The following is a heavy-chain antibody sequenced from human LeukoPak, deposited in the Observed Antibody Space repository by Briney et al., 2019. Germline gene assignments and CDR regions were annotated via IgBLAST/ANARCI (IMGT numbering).Heavy chain of an antibody. J-gene: IGHJ4*02. CDR2: ISSNGGGT. CDR1: GFXFSSYA. V-gene: IGHV3-23*01. Sequence: PGGSLRLSCAASGFXFSSYAMSWVRRAPGKGLEWVSAISSNGGGTFYADSVKGQFTISRDNSQNTLYLQMNSLRAEDTAIYYCAKHYGSGTYYNYLDYWGQGTLVTVSS. CDR3: AKHYGSGTYYNYLDY. D-gene: IGHD3-10*01.